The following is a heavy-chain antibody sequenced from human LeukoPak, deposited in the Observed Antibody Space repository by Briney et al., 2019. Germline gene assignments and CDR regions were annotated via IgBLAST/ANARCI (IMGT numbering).Heavy chain of an antibody. CDR2: ISAASWGI. CDR3: ARDSGSDY. J-gene: IGHJ4*02. CDR1: GFTFSTYS. V-gene: IGHV3-21*05. Sequence: GGSLRLSCAASGFTFSTYSMTWVRQAPGKGLEWISHISAASWGIKYADSVKGRFTISRDNAKNSLYLQMNSLRAEDTAVYYCARDSGSDYWGQGTLVTVSS. D-gene: IGHD3-22*01.